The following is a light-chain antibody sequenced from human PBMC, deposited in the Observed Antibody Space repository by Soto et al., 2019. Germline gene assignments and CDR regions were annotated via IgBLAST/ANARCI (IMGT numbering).Light chain of an antibody. CDR3: QQYNNWPPFT. CDR2: GAS. V-gene: IGKV3-15*01. Sequence: EIVMTQSPATLSVSPGERVTLSCRASQSVSSSLAWYQQKPGQAPRLLIYGASTKATGIPARFSGSGSGTEFTLTISSLQSEDFVVYYCQQYNNWPPFTFGPGTKVDIK. J-gene: IGKJ3*01. CDR1: QSVSSS.